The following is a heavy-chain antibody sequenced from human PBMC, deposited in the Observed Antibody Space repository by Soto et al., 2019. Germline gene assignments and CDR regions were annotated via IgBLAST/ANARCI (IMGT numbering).Heavy chain of an antibody. CDR2: FNPTGDTA. CDR3: ARGGRIVDTGIGYYYYHAVDV. Sequence: GASVKVSCKASGYTFTSYYIHWVRQAPGQGLEWMGIFNPTGDTASYAQKLQGRVTMTRDTSTGTAYMELGSLRSEDTAVYYCARGGRIVDTGIGYYYYHAVDVWGQGTTVTVSS. D-gene: IGHD5-18*01. CDR1: GYTFTSYY. J-gene: IGHJ6*02. V-gene: IGHV1-46*01.